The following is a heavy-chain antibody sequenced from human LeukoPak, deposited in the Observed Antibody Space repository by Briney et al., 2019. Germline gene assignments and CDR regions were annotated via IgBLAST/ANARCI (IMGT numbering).Heavy chain of an antibody. D-gene: IGHD5-24*01. J-gene: IGHJ4*02. CDR1: GFTFSSYA. Sequence: PGGSLRLSCAASGFTFSSYAMSWVRQAPGKGLEWVSAISGSGGSTYYADSVNGRFTISRDNSKHTLYLQMNSLRAEDTAVYYCAKNNYRILLTGFDYWGQGTLVTVS. CDR2: ISGSGGST. CDR3: AKNNYRILLTGFDY. V-gene: IGHV3-23*01.